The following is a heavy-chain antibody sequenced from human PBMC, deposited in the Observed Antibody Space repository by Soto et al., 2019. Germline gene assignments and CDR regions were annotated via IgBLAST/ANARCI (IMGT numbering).Heavy chain of an antibody. D-gene: IGHD4-17*01. CDR1: GFTFSDYH. Sequence: PGGSLRLSCVASGFTFSDYHMSWIRQAPGKGLEWVSYIRTSDNYTDYAESVKGRFTTSRDNAKSSLYLQLNSLRAEDTALYYCAREGPYRDSSFDYWGQGILVTVSS. J-gene: IGHJ4*02. V-gene: IGHV3-11*06. CDR2: IRTSDNYT. CDR3: AREGPYRDSSFDY.